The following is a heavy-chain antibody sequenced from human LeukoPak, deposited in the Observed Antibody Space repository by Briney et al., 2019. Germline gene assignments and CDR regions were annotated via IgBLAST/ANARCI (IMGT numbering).Heavy chain of an antibody. CDR1: GFTFSDYY. CDR3: ARESESYDSSGSTLGY. V-gene: IGHV3-11*04. J-gene: IGHJ4*02. Sequence: PGGSLRLSCAASGFTFSDYYMSWIRQAPGKGLEWVSYISSSGSTIYYADSVKGRFTISRDNSKNMLYLQMNSLRTEDTAVYYCARESESYDSSGSTLGYWGQGTLVTVSS. CDR2: ISSSGSTI. D-gene: IGHD3-22*01.